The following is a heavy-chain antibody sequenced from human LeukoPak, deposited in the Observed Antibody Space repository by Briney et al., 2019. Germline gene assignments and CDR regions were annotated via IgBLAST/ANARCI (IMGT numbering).Heavy chain of an antibody. CDR3: ASAYGDYGPLYFDY. V-gene: IGHV4-30-2*01. D-gene: IGHD4-17*01. CDR1: GASISSDDHS. Sequence: SETLSLTCAVSGASISSDDHSWNWIRQPPRKGLEWIGYIYHSGSTYYNPSLKSRVTLSLDKSKNQFSLKLSSVTAADTAVYYCASAYGDYGPLYFDYWGQGTLVTVSS. CDR2: IYHSGST. J-gene: IGHJ4*02.